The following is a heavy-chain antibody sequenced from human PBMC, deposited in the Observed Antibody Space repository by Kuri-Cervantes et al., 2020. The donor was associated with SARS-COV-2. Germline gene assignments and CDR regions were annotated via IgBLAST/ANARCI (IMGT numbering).Heavy chain of an antibody. V-gene: IGHV5-51*01. J-gene: IGHJ5*02. Sequence: GESLKISCKGSGYSFTSYWIGRVRQMPGKGLEWMGIIYPGDSDTRYSPSFQGQVTISADKSISTAYLQWSSLKASDTAMYYCARYGAYGSGSYFDEGWFDPWGQGTLVTVSS. D-gene: IGHD3-10*01. CDR2: IYPGDSDT. CDR1: GYSFTSYW. CDR3: ARYGAYGSGSYFDEGWFDP.